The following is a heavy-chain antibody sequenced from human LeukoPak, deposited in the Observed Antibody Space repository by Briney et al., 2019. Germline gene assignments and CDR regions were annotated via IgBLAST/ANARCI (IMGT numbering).Heavy chain of an antibody. V-gene: IGHV4-59*01. CDR2: IYYSGST. CDR1: GGSISSYY. CDR3: ARGPLYLYHALPDY. J-gene: IGHJ4*02. D-gene: IGHD2-2*01. Sequence: PSETLSLTCTVSGGSISSYYWSWIRQPPGKGLEWIGYIYYSGSTNYNPSLKSRVTISVDTSKNQFSLRLSSVTAADTAVYYCARGPLYLYHALPDYWGQGTLVTVSS.